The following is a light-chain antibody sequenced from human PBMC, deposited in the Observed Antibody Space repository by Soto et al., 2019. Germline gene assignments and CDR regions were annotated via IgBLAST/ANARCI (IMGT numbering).Light chain of an antibody. V-gene: IGKV1-39*01. CDR2: AAS. J-gene: IGKJ1*01. CDR1: QSISNH. CDR3: QQLNSYPQT. Sequence: DIQMTQSPSSLSASVEDRVIITCRASQSISNHLNWYQQKPGKAPKLLIFAASSLQSGVPSRFSGSRSGPDFTLTISSLQPEDFATYYCQQLNSYPQTFGQGTKVDIK.